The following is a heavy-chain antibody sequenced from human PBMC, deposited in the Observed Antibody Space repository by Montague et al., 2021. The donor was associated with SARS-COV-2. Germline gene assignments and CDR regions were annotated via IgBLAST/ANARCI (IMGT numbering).Heavy chain of an antibody. Sequence: SETLSLTCAVYGGSFSGYSWSWIRQPPGKGLEWIGQIYHSGSTNYNPSLKSRVTISVDTSKNQFSLKLSSMTAADTALYYCRVVPAGIPKGPNFYYMDVWGKGTTVTVSS. CDR1: GGSFSGYS. V-gene: IGHV4-34*01. J-gene: IGHJ6*03. CDR3: RVVPAGIPKGPNFYYMDV. D-gene: IGHD2-2*02. CDR2: IYHSGST.